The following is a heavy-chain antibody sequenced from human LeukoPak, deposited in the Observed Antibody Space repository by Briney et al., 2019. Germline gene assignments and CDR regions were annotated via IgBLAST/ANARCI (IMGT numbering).Heavy chain of an antibody. V-gene: IGHV4-59*01. Sequence: SETLSLTCTVSGGSISHSYWSWIRQPPGKGLEWIGFVYHSGSTNYNPSLKSRLIISIDTSKNQFSLRLMSVTAADTAVYFCARVYGDYAPFFDYWGQGTLVTVSS. CDR1: GGSISHSY. CDR2: VYHSGST. CDR3: ARVYGDYAPFFDY. D-gene: IGHD4-17*01. J-gene: IGHJ4*02.